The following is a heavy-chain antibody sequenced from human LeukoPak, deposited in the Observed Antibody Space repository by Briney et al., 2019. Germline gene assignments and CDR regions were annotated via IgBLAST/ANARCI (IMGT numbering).Heavy chain of an antibody. CDR3: ARVGESNPYYYYYMDV. CDR1: GYTFTGYY. J-gene: IGHJ6*03. V-gene: IGHV1-2*02. Sequence: ASVKVSCKASGYTFTGYYMHWVRQAPGQGLEWMGWINPNSGGTNYAQKFQGRVTMTRDTSISTAYMELSRLRSGDTAVYYCARVGESNPYYYYYMDVWGKGTTVTISS. CDR2: INPNSGGT. D-gene: IGHD3-10*01.